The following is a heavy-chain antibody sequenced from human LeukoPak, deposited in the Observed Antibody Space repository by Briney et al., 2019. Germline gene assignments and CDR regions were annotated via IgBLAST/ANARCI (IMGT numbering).Heavy chain of an antibody. CDR3: ARDLYDFWSGYYSYYYYDLDV. CDR1: GYTFTDYY. V-gene: IGHV1-2*02. CDR2: INPNSGGT. J-gene: IGHJ6*02. Sequence: ASVKVSCKASGYTFTDYYVHWVRQAPGQGLEWMGWINPNSGGTNYARKFQGRVTMTRDTSVITAYMELSSLTSDDTAVYYCARDLYDFWSGYYSYYYYDLDVWGQGTTVTVSS. D-gene: IGHD3-3*01.